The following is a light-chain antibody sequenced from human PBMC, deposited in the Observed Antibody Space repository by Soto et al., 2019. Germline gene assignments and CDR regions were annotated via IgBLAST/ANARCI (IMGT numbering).Light chain of an antibody. V-gene: IGKV3-11*01. CDR3: QQRSSYPLN. Sequence: ETVLTQSPATLSLSPGERAALSCRASESVSNSLAWYQHKPGQAPRLLIYNASNRATGIPARFSGSGSGTELTITIRRLEHEDFAIYYCQQRSSYPLNFAGGTKVDIK. CDR2: NAS. CDR1: ESVSNS. J-gene: IGKJ4*01.